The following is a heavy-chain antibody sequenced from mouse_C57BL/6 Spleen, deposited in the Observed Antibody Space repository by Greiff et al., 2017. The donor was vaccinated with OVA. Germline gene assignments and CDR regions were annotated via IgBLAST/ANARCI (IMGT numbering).Heavy chain of an antibody. CDR1: GFTFSDYG. D-gene: IGHD1-2*01. J-gene: IGHJ1*03. V-gene: IGHV5-17*01. CDR2: ISSGSSTI. CDR3: ARRLRQGYFDV. Sequence: EVMLVESGGGLVKPGGSLKLSCAASGFTFSDYGMHWVRQAPEKGLEWVAYISSGSSTIYYADTVKGRFTISRDNAKNTLFLQMTSLRSEDTAMYYCARRLRQGYFDVWGTGTTVTVSS.